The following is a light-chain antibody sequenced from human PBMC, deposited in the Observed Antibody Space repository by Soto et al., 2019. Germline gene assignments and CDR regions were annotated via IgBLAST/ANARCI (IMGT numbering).Light chain of an antibody. CDR1: SSDVGGYKY. J-gene: IGLJ2*01. Sequence: QPVLTQPASVSGSPGQSITISCTGTSSDVGGYKYVSWYQQHPGKAPKLMIYEVSNRPSGVSNRFSGSKSGNTASLTISGLQAEDEADYYCSSYTSSSTPVVFGGGTKLTVL. CDR2: EVS. V-gene: IGLV2-14*01. CDR3: SSYTSSSTPVV.